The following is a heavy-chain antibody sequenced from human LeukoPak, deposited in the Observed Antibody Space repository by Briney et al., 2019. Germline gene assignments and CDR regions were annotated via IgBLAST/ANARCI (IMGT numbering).Heavy chain of an antibody. D-gene: IGHD6-19*01. Sequence: GASVKVSCKASGYIFVNYGITWVRQAPGQGLEWMGWTSAYNGNTNYAQKVQGRVTMTTDTSTSTAYMELRSLRSDDTAVYYCARPIRTYSSGAEHYWGQGTLVTVSS. CDR2: TSAYNGNT. CDR1: GYIFVNYG. J-gene: IGHJ4*02. CDR3: ARPIRTYSSGAEHY. V-gene: IGHV1-18*01.